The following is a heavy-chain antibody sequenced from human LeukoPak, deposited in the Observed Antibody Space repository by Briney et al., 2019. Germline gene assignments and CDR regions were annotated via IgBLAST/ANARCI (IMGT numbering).Heavy chain of an antibody. Sequence: GESLRISCKGSGXSFTSYWIAWVRQMPGKGLEWMGIIYPGDSDTRYSPSFQGQVTFSADKSISTAYLQWSSLRASDTAMYYCATGGYCSSSSCYSFFDYWGQGTLVTVSS. CDR2: IYPGDSDT. V-gene: IGHV5-51*01. J-gene: IGHJ4*02. CDR3: ATGGYCSSSSCYSFFDY. CDR1: GXSFTSYW. D-gene: IGHD2-2*02.